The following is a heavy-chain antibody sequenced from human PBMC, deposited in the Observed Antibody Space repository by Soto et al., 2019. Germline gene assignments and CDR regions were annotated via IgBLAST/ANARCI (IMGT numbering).Heavy chain of an antibody. Sequence: QVQLVESGGTLVKAGGSLRLSCEASGFIFSDYYMSWIRQAPGKGLEWISYISGSGNYVHYAASVGGRFTISRDNARNSVFLQMDSLRVADTAVYYWVLSRYGAVRGRPYFDDWGQGTLVTVSS. CDR3: VLSRYGAVRGRPYFDD. J-gene: IGHJ4*02. V-gene: IGHV3-11*05. D-gene: IGHD4-17*01. CDR2: ISGSGNYV. CDR1: GFIFSDYY.